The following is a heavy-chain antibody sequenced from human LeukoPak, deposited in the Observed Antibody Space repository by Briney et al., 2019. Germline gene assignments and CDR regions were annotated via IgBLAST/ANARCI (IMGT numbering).Heavy chain of an antibody. D-gene: IGHD5-12*01. CDR3: ARGRVATIGGHFDY. J-gene: IGHJ4*02. CDR1: GGSISSSSYY. CDR2: IYYSGST. Sequence: KPSETLSLTCTVSGGSISSSSYYWGWIRQPPGKGLEWIGSIYYSGSTNYNPSLKSRVTISVDTSKNQFSLKLSSVTAADTAVYYCARGRVATIGGHFDYWGQGALVTVSS. V-gene: IGHV4-39*07.